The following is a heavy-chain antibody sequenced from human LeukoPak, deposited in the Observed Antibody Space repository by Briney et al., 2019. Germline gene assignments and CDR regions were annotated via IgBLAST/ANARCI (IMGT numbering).Heavy chain of an antibody. CDR1: GFTFSNYG. J-gene: IGHJ4*02. CDR2: IGDSGGST. V-gene: IGHV3-23*01. CDR3: AKPPRGSGEDY. Sequence: PGGSLRLSCAASGFTFSNYGMYWVRQAPGKGLEWVSGIGDSGGSTYYADSVKGRFTISRDNSKNTLYLQMNSLRAEDTAVYYCAKPPRGSGEDYWGQGTLVTVSS. D-gene: IGHD3-10*01.